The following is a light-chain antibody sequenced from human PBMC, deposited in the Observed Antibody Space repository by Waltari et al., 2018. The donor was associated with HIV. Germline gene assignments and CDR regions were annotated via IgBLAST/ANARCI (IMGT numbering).Light chain of an antibody. CDR3: QQYNSYSGYT. CDR1: QSISSW. Sequence: DIQMTQSPSTLSASVGDRVAITCRASQSISSWLAWYQQKPGKAPKLLIYKAFSLESGVPSSFSGSGSGTEFTLTISSLQPDDFATYYCQQYNSYSGYTFGQGTKLEIK. V-gene: IGKV1-5*03. CDR2: KAF. J-gene: IGKJ2*01.